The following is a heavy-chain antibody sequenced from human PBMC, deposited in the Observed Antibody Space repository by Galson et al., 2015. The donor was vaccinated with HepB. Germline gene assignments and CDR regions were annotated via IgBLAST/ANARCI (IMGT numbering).Heavy chain of an antibody. CDR2: VYHSGSA. CDR1: GYSISSGYY. J-gene: IGHJ5*02. V-gene: IGHV4-38-2*02. CDR3: ARDIGSLNWFDP. Sequence: SETLSLTCTVSGYSISSGYYWDWIRQPPGKGLEWIGSVYHSGSAYYNPSLKSRVIISVDTSKNQFSLKLSSVTAADTAVYYCARDIGSLNWFDPWGQGALVTVSS.